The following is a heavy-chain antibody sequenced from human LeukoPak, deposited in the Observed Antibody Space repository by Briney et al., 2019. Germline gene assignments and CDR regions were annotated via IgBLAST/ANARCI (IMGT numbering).Heavy chain of an antibody. CDR1: SGSLSRYY. CDR3: ARIQLWSNYYYYCYMDV. CDR2: IHYSGST. D-gene: IGHD5-18*01. V-gene: IGHV4-59*01. J-gene: IGHJ6*03. Sequence: SETLSLTCTVSSGSLSRYYWSWIRQPPRKGREWVGYIHYSGSTNYNPSLKSRVTISVDTSKNQFSLKLSSVTAADTAVYYCARIQLWSNYYYYCYMDVWGKGTTVTVSS.